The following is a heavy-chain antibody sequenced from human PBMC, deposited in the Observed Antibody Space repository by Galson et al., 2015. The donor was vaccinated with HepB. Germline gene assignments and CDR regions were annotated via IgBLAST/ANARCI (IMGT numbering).Heavy chain of an antibody. J-gene: IGHJ4*02. CDR2: ISSNGGST. D-gene: IGHD1-26*01. CDR3: VKNFERGIVGATILYYFDY. V-gene: IGHV3-64D*06. CDR1: GFTFSSYA. Sequence: SLRLSCAASGFTFSSYAMHWVRQAPGKGLEYVSAISSNGGSTYYADSVKGRFTISRDNSKNTLYLQMSSLRAEDTAVYYCVKNFERGIVGATILYYFDYWGQGTLVTVSS.